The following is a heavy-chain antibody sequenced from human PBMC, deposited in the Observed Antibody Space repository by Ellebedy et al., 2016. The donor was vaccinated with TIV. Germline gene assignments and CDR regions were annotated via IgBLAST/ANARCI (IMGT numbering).Heavy chain of an antibody. D-gene: IGHD6-13*01. Sequence: GESLKISCAASGFTFSDYEINWDRQAPGKGLEWVSYISGSGNTIYYADSVKGRFTISRDNAKNSLYLQMNSLRAEDTAVYYCARGAMAAAGDDYWGQGTLVTVSS. CDR2: ISGSGNTI. CDR3: ARGAMAAAGDDY. J-gene: IGHJ4*02. CDR1: GFTFSDYE. V-gene: IGHV3-48*03.